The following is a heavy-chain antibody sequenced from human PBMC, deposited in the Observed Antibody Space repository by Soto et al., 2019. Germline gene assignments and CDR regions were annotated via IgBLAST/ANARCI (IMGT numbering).Heavy chain of an antibody. CDR3: AKASPVLYYDFWSGSPVYFQY. D-gene: IGHD3-3*01. CDR2: ISYDGSNK. V-gene: IGHV3-30*18. CDR1: GFTFSSYG. Sequence: PGGSLRLSCAASGFTFSSYGMHWVRQAPGKGLEWVAVISYDGSNKYYADSVKGRFTISRDNSKNTLYLQMNSLRAEDTAVYYCAKASPVLYYDFWSGSPVYFQYWGQGTLVTVSS. J-gene: IGHJ1*01.